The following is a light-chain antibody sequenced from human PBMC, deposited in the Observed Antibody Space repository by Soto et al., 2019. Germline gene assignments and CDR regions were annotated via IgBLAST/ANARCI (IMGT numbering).Light chain of an antibody. V-gene: IGLV1-47*02. CDR3: AAWDVSLKVV. CDR2: NFD. J-gene: IGLJ3*02. CDR1: SSNIGSNY. Sequence: QSVLTQPPSASGTPGQRVTISCSGSSSNIGSNYVYWYQQLPGTAPKLLIYNFDQRPSGVPDRFSGSKSGTSASLAISGLRSEDEADYYCAAWDVSLKVVFGGGTQLTVL.